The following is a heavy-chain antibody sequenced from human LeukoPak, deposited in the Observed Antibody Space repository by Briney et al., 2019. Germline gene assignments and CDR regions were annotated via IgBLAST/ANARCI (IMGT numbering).Heavy chain of an antibody. D-gene: IGHD3-22*01. CDR2: INPNSGGT. J-gene: IGHJ6*02. V-gene: IGHV1-2*04. Sequence: ASVTVSCKASGYTFTGYYMHWVRQAPGQGLEWMGWINPNSGGTNYAQKFQGWVTMTRDTSISTAYMGLSRLRSDDTAVYYCARDRGDYYDSSGYYYGMDVWGQGTTVTVSS. CDR1: GYTFTGYY. CDR3: ARDRGDYYDSSGYYYGMDV.